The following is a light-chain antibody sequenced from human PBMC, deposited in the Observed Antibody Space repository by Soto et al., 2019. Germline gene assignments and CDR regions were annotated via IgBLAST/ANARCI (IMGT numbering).Light chain of an antibody. CDR3: MQGTHWPWT. J-gene: IGKJ1*01. CDR1: QSLVSSDGNTN. Sequence: DVVRPQFPPSLPVTLGQPASFSCRPSQSLVSSDGNTNLNWFQQRPGQSPRRLIDKISNRDSGVPDRFSGSGSGTDFTLKISGVEADEVCVYYYMQGTHWPWTFGQGTKVDIK. V-gene: IGKV2-30*01. CDR2: KIS.